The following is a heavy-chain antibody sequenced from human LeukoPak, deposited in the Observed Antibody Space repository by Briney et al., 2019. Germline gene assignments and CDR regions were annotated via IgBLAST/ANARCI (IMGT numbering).Heavy chain of an antibody. V-gene: IGHV4-59*01. CDR3: ARSWWEWLPRHFDY. J-gene: IGHJ4*02. D-gene: IGHD6-19*01. Sequence: SETLSLTCTVSGGSISSYFWSWIRQPPGKGLQWIGYIYYSGSTIHNPSLKSRVTISVDTSKNQFSLKLSSVTAADTAVYYCARSWWEWLPRHFDYWGQGTLVTVSS. CDR1: GGSISSYF. CDR2: IYYSGST.